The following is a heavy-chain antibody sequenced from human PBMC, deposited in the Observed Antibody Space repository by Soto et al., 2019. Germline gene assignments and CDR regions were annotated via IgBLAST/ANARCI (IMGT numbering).Heavy chain of an antibody. J-gene: IGHJ6*02. D-gene: IGHD3-22*01. CDR2: IKQDGSEK. CDR1: GFTLNGYW. Sequence: EVQLVESGGGLFQPGESLRLSCAASGFTLNGYWMSWVRQAPGKGLEWVADIKQDGSEKNYVDSVKGRFTISRDNAKNSLYLQMNSLRAEDTAVYYCARPRRAPYYYDSSGYSPKYGMDVWGQGTTVTVSS. V-gene: IGHV3-7*01. CDR3: ARPRRAPYYYDSSGYSPKYGMDV.